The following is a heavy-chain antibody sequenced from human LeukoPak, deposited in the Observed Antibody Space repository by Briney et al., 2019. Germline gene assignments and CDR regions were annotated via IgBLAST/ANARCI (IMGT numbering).Heavy chain of an antibody. V-gene: IGHV4-59*01. D-gene: IGHD6-6*01. Sequence: SETLSLTCTVSGGSISDYCWSWIRQSPVRGLEWIGYLYYSGNTNYNPSLKSRLTISRDMAKNQFSLKLSSVTSADTAVYYCARGEYEDLVDNWGQGTLVTVSS. CDR1: GGSISDYC. J-gene: IGHJ4*02. CDR3: ARGEYEDLVDN. CDR2: LYYSGNT.